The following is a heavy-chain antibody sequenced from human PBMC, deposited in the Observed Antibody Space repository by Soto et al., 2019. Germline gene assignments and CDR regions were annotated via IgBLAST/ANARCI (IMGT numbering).Heavy chain of an antibody. V-gene: IGHV3-23*01. CDR3: ARRGSGNYYDY. D-gene: IGHD1-26*01. CDR2: ISGSGGST. CDR1: GFTFSSYA. Sequence: EVPLLESGGGLVQPGGSLRLSCAASGFTFSSYAMRWVRQAPGKGLEWVSAISGSGGSTYYADSVKGRFTISRDNSKNTLYLQMNSLRAEETAVYYCARRGSGNYYDYWGQGTLVTVSS. J-gene: IGHJ4*02.